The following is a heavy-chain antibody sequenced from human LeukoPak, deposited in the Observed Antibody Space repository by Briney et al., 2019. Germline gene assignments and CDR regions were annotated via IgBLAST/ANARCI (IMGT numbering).Heavy chain of an antibody. V-gene: IGHV1-24*01. J-gene: IGHJ6*04. CDR2: FDPEDGET. D-gene: IGHD2-15*01. CDR1: GYTLTELS. Sequence: ASVKVSCKVSGYTLTELSMHWVRQAPGKGLEGMGGFDPEDGETIYAQKFQGRVTMTEDTSTDTAYMELSSLRSEDTAVYYCATSGSHPSLYYYYGMDVWGKGTTVTVSS. CDR3: ATSGSHPSLYYYYGMDV.